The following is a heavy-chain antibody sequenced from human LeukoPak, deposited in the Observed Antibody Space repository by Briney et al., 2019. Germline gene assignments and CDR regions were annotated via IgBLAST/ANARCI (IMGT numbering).Heavy chain of an antibody. J-gene: IGHJ4*02. V-gene: IGHV4-59*12. D-gene: IGHD4-17*01. CDR1: GGSISSYY. CDR2: IYYSGST. Sequence: PSETLSLTCTVSGGSISSYYWSWIRQPPGKGLEWIGYIYYSGSTNYNPSLKSRVTISVDTSKNQFSLKLSSVTAADTAVYYCARYGDPGGYWGQGTLVTVSS. CDR3: ARYGDPGGY.